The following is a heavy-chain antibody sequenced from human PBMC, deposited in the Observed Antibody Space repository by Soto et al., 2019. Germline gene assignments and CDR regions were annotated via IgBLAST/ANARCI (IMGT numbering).Heavy chain of an antibody. J-gene: IGHJ4*02. D-gene: IGHD6-13*01. V-gene: IGHV4-31*03. CDR3: ARVGRSIAAAGTHFDY. CDR2: IYYSGST. Sequence: QVQLQESGPGLVKPSQTLSLTCTVSGGSISSGGYYWIWIRQHPGKCLEWIGYIYYSGSTYYNPSLKSRVTISVDTSKNQFSLKLSSVTAADTAVYYCARVGRSIAAAGTHFDYWGQGTLVTVSS. CDR1: GGSISSGGYY.